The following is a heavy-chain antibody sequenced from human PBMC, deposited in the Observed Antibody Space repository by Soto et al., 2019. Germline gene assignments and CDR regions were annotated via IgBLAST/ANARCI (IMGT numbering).Heavy chain of an antibody. D-gene: IGHD3-22*01. CDR3: ARGIAIKVAVRDDAPDKYFFDY. V-gene: IGHV4-34*01. J-gene: IGHJ4*02. CDR2: INHSGST. Sequence: SETLSLTCAVYGGSFSGYYWSWIRQTPGKGLEWIGEINHSGSTNQNPSLKSRVTILVDTSKNQFSLKLRSVTAADTAVYYCARGIAIKVAVRDDAPDKYFFDYWGRGTLVTVSS. CDR1: GGSFSGYY.